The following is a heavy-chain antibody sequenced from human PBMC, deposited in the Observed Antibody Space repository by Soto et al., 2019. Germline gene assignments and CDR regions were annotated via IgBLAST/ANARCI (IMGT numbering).Heavy chain of an antibody. CDR3: VVDTTGLLDY. Sequence: GGSLRLSCAASGFSFRSYGMHWVRQAPGKGLEWVAVIWYDGNKKYYGDSVRGRFTISRDNSQNTLYLEMNSLRAEDTAVYYCVVDTTGLLDYWGQGPLVTVSS. CDR2: IWYDGNKK. CDR1: GFSFRSYG. V-gene: IGHV3-33*03. J-gene: IGHJ4*02. D-gene: IGHD5-18*01.